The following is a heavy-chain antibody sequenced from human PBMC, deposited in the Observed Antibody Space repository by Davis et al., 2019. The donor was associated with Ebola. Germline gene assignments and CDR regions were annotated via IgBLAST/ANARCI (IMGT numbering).Heavy chain of an antibody. V-gene: IGHV4-59*12. CDR1: GGSISSYY. D-gene: IGHD3-16*01. CDR2: IYYSGST. CDR3: ARAVITGGQ. Sequence: SETLSLTCTVPGGSISSYYWSWIRQPPGKGLEWLGYIYYSGSTNYNPSLKSRVTISVDTSKNQFSLKLNSVTAADTAIYYCARAVITGGQWGQGTLVTVSS. J-gene: IGHJ4*02.